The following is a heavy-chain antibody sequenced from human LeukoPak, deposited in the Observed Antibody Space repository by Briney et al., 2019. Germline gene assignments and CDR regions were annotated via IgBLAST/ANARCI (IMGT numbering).Heavy chain of an antibody. Sequence: PSETLSLTCTVSGGSISSYYWSWIRQPAGKGLGWIGRIYTSGSTNYNPSLKSRVTMSVDTSKNQFSLKLSSVTAADTAVYYCARVGSSSWVGYNWFDPWGQGTLVTVSS. CDR3: ARVGSSSWVGYNWFDP. CDR1: GGSISSYY. D-gene: IGHD6-13*01. V-gene: IGHV4-4*07. CDR2: IYTSGST. J-gene: IGHJ5*02.